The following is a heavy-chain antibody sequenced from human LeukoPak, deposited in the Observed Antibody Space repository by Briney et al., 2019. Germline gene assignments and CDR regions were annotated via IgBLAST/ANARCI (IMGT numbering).Heavy chain of an antibody. D-gene: IGHD3-10*01. Sequence: PSETLSLTCTVSGGSISSYYWSWIRQPPGKGLEWIGYIYYSGSTNYNPSLKSRVTISADTSKNQFSLKLSSVTAADTAVYYCARVGRGYGSGSRFDPWGQGTLVTVSS. CDR1: GGSISSYY. J-gene: IGHJ5*02. CDR2: IYYSGST. V-gene: IGHV4-59*01. CDR3: ARVGRGYGSGSRFDP.